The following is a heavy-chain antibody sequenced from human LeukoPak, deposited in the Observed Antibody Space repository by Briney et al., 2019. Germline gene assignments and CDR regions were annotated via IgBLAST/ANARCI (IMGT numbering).Heavy chain of an antibody. CDR3: ARGDPSRLRFLEWFGGLDWFDP. V-gene: IGHV1-46*01. CDR1: GYTFTGYY. Sequence: ASVKVSCKASGYTFTGYYMHWVRQAPGQGLEWMGIINPSGGSTSYAQKFQGRVTMTRDTSTSTVYMELSSLRSEDTAVYYCARGDPSRLRFLEWFGGLDWFDPWGQGTLVTVSS. D-gene: IGHD3-3*01. CDR2: INPSGGST. J-gene: IGHJ5*02.